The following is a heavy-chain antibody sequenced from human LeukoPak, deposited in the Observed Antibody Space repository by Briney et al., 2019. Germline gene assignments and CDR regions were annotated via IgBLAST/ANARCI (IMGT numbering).Heavy chain of an antibody. V-gene: IGHV1-2*02. CDR3: ARVTEGAGTYPFDY. J-gene: IGHJ4*02. CDR2: VDPDTGVT. CDR1: GYTFAGHY. Sequence: ASVKVSCKTSGYTFAGHYMQWVRQAPGQGLEWMGWVDPDTGVTNSAQKFQGRLTMTRDTSINTAYMELSNLRSDDTAVYYCARVTEGAGTYPFDYRGQGTLVTVSS. D-gene: IGHD1-20*01.